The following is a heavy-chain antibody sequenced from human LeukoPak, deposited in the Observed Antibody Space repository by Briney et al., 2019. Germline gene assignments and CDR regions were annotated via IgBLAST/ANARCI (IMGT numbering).Heavy chain of an antibody. CDR2: ISSSGSTI. CDR3: AKLVPAGPLDYYYGMDV. D-gene: IGHD2-2*01. Sequence: PGGSLRLSCAASGFIVNSYAMNWVRQAPGKGLEWVSYISSSGSTIYYADSVKGRFTISRDNAKNSLYLQMNSLRAEDTAVYYCAKLVPAGPLDYYYGMDVWGQGTTVTVSS. J-gene: IGHJ6*02. V-gene: IGHV3-48*03. CDR1: GFIVNSYA.